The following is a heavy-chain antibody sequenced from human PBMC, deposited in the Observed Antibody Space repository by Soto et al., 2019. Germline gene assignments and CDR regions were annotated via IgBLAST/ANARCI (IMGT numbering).Heavy chain of an antibody. Sequence: EVQLVESGGGLIQPGGSLRLSCAASGFTVSSNYMSWVRQAPGKGLEWVSVIYSGGSTYYGDSVKGRFTISRDNSKNTLYLQMNSLRAEDTAVYYCARDFVVVAAAGRGSYYYYGMDVWGQGTTVTVSS. D-gene: IGHD6-13*01. J-gene: IGHJ6*02. CDR2: IYSGGST. CDR1: GFTVSSNY. V-gene: IGHV3-53*01. CDR3: ARDFVVVAAAGRGSYYYYGMDV.